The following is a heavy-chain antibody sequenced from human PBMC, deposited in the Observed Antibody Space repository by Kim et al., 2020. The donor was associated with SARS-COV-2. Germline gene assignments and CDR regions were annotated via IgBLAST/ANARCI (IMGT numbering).Heavy chain of an antibody. Sequence: SETLSLTCTVSGGSVSSGSYYWSRIRQPPGKGLEWIGYIYYSGSTNYNPSLKSRVTISVDTSKNQFSLKLSSVTAADTAVYYCARSELRYFDWLSQDYYYGMDVWGQGTTVTVSS. D-gene: IGHD3-9*01. J-gene: IGHJ6*02. CDR3: ARSELRYFDWLSQDYYYGMDV. CDR1: GGSVSSGSYY. CDR2: IYYSGST. V-gene: IGHV4-61*01.